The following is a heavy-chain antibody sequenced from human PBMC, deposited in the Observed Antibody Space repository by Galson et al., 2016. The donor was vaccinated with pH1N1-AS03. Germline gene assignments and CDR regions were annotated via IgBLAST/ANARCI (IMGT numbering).Heavy chain of an antibody. CDR1: GFTINNNY. CDR2: IYGGGDT. D-gene: IGHD3-16*01. V-gene: IGHV3-53*01. CDR3: AREPWGSTQGEY. J-gene: IGHJ4*02. Sequence: SLRLSCAASGFTINNNYMSWVRQAPGKGLEWVSVIYGGGDTFYADSVKGRFIISRDNSKNTVYLQMNSLRVEDTAVYYCAREPWGSTQGEYWGQGTLVTVSS.